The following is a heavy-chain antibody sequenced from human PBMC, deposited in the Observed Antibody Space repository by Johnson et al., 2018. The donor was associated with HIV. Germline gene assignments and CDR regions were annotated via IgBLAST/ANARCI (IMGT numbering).Heavy chain of an antibody. Sequence: QVQLVESGGGFVQPGRSLRLSCAASGFTFSSYGMHWVRQSPGKGLEWVAVISYDGSNKFYAASVKGRFTISRDNSKNTLYLQRNSLRAEDTAVYYCAKGREWELLGGAFDIWGQGTMVTVSS. V-gene: IGHV3-30*18. CDR3: AKGREWELLGGAFDI. CDR1: GFTFSSYG. CDR2: ISYDGSNK. D-gene: IGHD1-26*01. J-gene: IGHJ3*02.